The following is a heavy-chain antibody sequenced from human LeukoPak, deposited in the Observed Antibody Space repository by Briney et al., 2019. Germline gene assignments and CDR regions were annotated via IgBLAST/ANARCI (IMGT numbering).Heavy chain of an antibody. J-gene: IGHJ4*02. V-gene: IGHV1-8*01. Sequence: ASVKVSCKASGYTFTSYDINWVRQATGQGLEWMGWMNPNSGNTGYAQKFQGRVTMTRNTSISTAYMELSSLRSEDTAVYYCARDSRGAAAGAYYFDYWGQGTLSPSPQ. CDR3: ARDSRGAAAGAYYFDY. CDR2: MNPNSGNT. D-gene: IGHD6-13*01. CDR1: GYTFTSYD.